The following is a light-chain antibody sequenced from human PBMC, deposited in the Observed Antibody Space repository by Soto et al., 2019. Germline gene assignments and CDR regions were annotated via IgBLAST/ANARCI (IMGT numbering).Light chain of an antibody. CDR1: QRVERD. CDR2: DAS. V-gene: IGKV3-15*01. Sequence: EIVVTQSPAALSLSPGERAALSCRASQRVERDLAWYQQKPGQAPRLLIYDASIRATGIPARFSGTGSGTEFTLTISSLQSEDSAGYYCQQYDDWPLTFGQGIKVEIK. CDR3: QQYDDWPLT. J-gene: IGKJ1*01.